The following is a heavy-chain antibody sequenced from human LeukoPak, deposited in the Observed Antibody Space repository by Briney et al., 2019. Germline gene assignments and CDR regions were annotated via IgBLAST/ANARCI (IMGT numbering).Heavy chain of an antibody. CDR3: AKDGAYNSVWFPNDY. Sequence: PGGSLRLSCAASGFTFSSYAMSWVRQVPGKGLEWVSAISGSGGNTYHADSVKGRFTISRDNSKNTLYLQMTSLRAEDTAVYYCAKDGAYNSVWFPNDYWGQGTLVTVSS. J-gene: IGHJ4*02. D-gene: IGHD6-19*01. V-gene: IGHV3-23*01. CDR2: ISGSGGNT. CDR1: GFTFSSYA.